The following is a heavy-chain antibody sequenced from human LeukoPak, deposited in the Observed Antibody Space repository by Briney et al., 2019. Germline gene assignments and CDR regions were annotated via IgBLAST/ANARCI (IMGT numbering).Heavy chain of an antibody. V-gene: IGHV3-30-3*01. CDR1: GFTFSSYA. J-gene: IGHJ4*02. D-gene: IGHD3-10*01. CDR3: ARGSGSYYLDFDY. Sequence: PGGSLRLSCAASGFTFSSYAMHWVRQAPGKGLEWVAVISYDGSNKYYADSVKGRFTISRDNSKNTLYLQMNSLRAEDTAAYYCARGSGSYYLDFDYWGQGTLVTVSS. CDR2: ISYDGSNK.